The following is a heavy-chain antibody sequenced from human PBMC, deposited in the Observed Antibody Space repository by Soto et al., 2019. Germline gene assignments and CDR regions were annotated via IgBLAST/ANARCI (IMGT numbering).Heavy chain of an antibody. J-gene: IGHJ4*02. CDR2: IIPIFGTA. Sequence: QVQLVQSGAEVKKPGSSVKVSCKASGGTFSSYAISWVRQAPGQGLEWMGGIIPIFGTANYAQKFQGRVTITADESTSTAYMELSSLRSDDTAVYYCARDRTTYCGGDCYFLDWGQGTLVTVSS. V-gene: IGHV1-69*12. CDR1: GGTFSSYA. CDR3: ARDRTTYCGGDCYFLD. D-gene: IGHD2-21*02.